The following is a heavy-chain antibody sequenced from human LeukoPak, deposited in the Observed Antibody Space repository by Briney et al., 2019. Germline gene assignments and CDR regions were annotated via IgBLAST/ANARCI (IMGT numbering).Heavy chain of an antibody. J-gene: IGHJ6*02. D-gene: IGHD3-10*01. V-gene: IGHV3-64*01. CDR3: ARETLWFGESHYYYYGMDV. CDR2: ISSNGGST. Sequence: PGGSLRLSCAASGFTFSSYAMHWVRQAPGKGLEYVSAISSNGGSTYYANSVKGRFTITRDNSKNTLYLQMGSLRAEDMAVYYCARETLWFGESHYYYYGMDVWGQGTTVTVSS. CDR1: GFTFSSYA.